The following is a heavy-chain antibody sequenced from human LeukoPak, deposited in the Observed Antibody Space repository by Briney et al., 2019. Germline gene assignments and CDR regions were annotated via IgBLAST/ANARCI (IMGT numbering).Heavy chain of an antibody. V-gene: IGHV3-30*02. Sequence: GGSLRLSCAASGFTFSSYGMYWVRQAPGKGLEWVAFTRYDGSNKYYADSVKGRFTISRDNAKNSLYLQMNSLRAEDTAVYYCARATVDTAMAGYYYYYYMDVWGKGTTVTVSS. CDR1: GFTFSSYG. D-gene: IGHD5-18*01. CDR2: TRYDGSNK. CDR3: ARATVDTAMAGYYYYYYMDV. J-gene: IGHJ6*03.